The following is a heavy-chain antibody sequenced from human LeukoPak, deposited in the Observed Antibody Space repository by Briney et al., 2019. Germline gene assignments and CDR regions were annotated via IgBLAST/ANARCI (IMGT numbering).Heavy chain of an antibody. J-gene: IGHJ6*03. CDR1: GFTVSSNY. D-gene: IGHD6-13*01. V-gene: IGHV3-66*01. CDR3: AIIRHNAAAGNYYYYYYYMDV. CDR2: IYSGGST. Sequence: GSLRLSCAASGFTVSSNYMSWVRQAPGKGLEWVSVIYSGGSTYYADSVKGRFTISRDNSKNTLYLQMNSLRAEDTAVYYCAIIRHNAAAGNYYYYYYYMDVWGKGTTVTISS.